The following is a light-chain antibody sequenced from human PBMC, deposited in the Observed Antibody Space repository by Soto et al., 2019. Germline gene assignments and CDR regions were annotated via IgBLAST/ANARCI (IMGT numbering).Light chain of an antibody. CDR3: SLYTSSSTYV. J-gene: IGLJ1*01. V-gene: IGLV2-18*01. CDR1: ISDVGSYTR. CDR2: DVT. Sequence: QSALTQPPSVSGSPGQSVTISCTGTISDVGSYTRVSWYQLPPGTAPKVLIYDVTNRPSGVPDRFSGSQSGKTASLTISGLQAEDEADYYWSLYTSSSTYVFGTGTKLAVL.